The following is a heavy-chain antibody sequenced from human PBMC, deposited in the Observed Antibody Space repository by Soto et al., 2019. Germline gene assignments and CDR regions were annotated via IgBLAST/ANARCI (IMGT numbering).Heavy chain of an antibody. CDR1: GGSISIGNYY. CDR3: ATMGTPATGLYFFDY. D-gene: IGHD2-15*01. V-gene: IGHV4-30-4*01. Sequence: SETLSLTCTVSGGSISIGNYYWSWIRHPPGKGLEWIGFISYSGSTYYSTSLKSRVTISVDTSKSQFSLNLSFVTAADTAVYYCATMGTPATGLYFFDYWGQGSLVTVSS. J-gene: IGHJ4*02. CDR2: ISYSGST.